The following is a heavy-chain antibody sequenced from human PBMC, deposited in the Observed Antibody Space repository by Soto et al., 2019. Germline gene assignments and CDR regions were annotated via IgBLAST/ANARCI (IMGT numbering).Heavy chain of an antibody. D-gene: IGHD2-15*01. CDR1: GFIFNTYS. Sequence: GGSLRLSCAASGFIFNTYSMNWVRQAPGKGLEWVSYISGSSQTIFYADSVRGRFTISRDNANNSTYLQMVSLRDEDTAVYYCARKLSWRSGPFDSWSPRTLVTVAS. CDR3: ARKLSWRSGPFDS. CDR2: ISGSSQTI. V-gene: IGHV3-48*02. J-gene: IGHJ4*02.